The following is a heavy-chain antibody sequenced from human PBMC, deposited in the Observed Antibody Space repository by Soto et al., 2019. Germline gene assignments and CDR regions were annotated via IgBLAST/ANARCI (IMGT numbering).Heavy chain of an antibody. J-gene: IGHJ4*02. CDR3: ARSLGYCSSTSCHAPDY. V-gene: IGHV3-33*01. Sequence: QVQLVESGGGVVQPGRSLRLSCAASGFTFSSYGMHWVRQAPGKGLERVAVIWYDGSNKYYADSVKGRFTISRDNSKNTLYLQMNSLRAEDTAVYYCARSLGYCSSTSCHAPDYWGQGTLVTVSS. D-gene: IGHD2-2*01. CDR2: IWYDGSNK. CDR1: GFTFSSYG.